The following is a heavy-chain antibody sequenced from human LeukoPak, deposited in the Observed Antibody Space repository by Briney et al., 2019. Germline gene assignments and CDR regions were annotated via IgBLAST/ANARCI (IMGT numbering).Heavy chain of an antibody. D-gene: IGHD3-10*01. CDR2: IYYSGST. CDR3: AREYGSGSYYSDY. Sequence: SETLSLTCTVSGGSISSSSYYWGWIRQPPGKGLEWIGSIYYSGSTYYNPSLKSRVTISVDTSKNQFSLKLSSVTAADTAAYYCAREYGSGSYYSDYWGQGTLVTVSS. CDR1: GGSISSSSYY. J-gene: IGHJ4*02. V-gene: IGHV4-39*01.